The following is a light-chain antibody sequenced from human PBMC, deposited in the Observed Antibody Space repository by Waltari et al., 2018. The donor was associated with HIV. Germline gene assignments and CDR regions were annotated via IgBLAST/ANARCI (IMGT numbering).Light chain of an antibody. Sequence: AIQLTQSPSSLSASVGDTVIITCRASQSISDSVAWYRQKPGKTPKLLIYDVTNLQSGVPPKFSGSGSGTDFTLTITGLQPEDSATYYCQQSNRYPLTFGQGTRLEI. CDR1: QSISDS. J-gene: IGKJ5*01. CDR3: QQSNRYPLT. V-gene: IGKV1-13*02. CDR2: DVT.